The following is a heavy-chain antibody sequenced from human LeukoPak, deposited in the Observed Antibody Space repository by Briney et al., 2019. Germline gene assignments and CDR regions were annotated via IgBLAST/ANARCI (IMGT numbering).Heavy chain of an antibody. CDR3: ARCSSTSCYINWFDP. Sequence: GGSLRLSCAASGFTFDDYGMSWVRQAPGKGPEWVSGINWNGGSTGYADSMKGRFTISRDNAKNSLYLQMNSLRAEDTALYHCARCSSTSCYINWFDPWGQGTLVTVSS. CDR1: GFTFDDYG. J-gene: IGHJ5*02. V-gene: IGHV3-20*01. CDR2: INWNGGST. D-gene: IGHD2-2*01.